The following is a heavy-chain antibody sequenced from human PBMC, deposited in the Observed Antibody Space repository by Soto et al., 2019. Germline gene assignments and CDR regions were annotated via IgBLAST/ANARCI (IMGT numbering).Heavy chain of an antibody. CDR2: IIPIFGTA. CDR1: GGTFSSYA. CDR3: ARDVRGTMVPGSSFDP. J-gene: IGHJ5*02. D-gene: IGHD3-10*01. V-gene: IGHV1-69*01. Sequence: QVQLVQSGAEVKKPGSSVKVSCKASGGTFSSYAISWVRQAPGQXXEWXGGIIPIFGTANYAQKFQGRVTITADESTSTAXMELSSLRSEDTXVXYCARDVRGTMVPGSSFDPWGQGTLVTVSS.